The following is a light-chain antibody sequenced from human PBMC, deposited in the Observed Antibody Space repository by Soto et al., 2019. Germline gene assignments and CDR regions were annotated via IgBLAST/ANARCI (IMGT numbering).Light chain of an antibody. V-gene: IGKV3-15*01. CDR1: QTIYTN. CDR3: QQYQNLWT. Sequence: MTEPPATLSVSPGVGSSLSCRASQTIYTNVAWYQQRPGQPPRLLIYRSSSRATGIPARFSGSGSGTEFTLTINSLQSEDFAVYYCQQYQNLWTFGQGTKGDIK. CDR2: RSS. J-gene: IGKJ1*01.